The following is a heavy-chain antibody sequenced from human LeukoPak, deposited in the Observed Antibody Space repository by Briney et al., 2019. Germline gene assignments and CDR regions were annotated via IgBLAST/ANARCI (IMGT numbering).Heavy chain of an antibody. CDR2: ISAYNGNT. CDR1: GYTFTSYG. D-gene: IGHD3-16*01. Sequence: ASVKVSCKASGYTFTSYGISWVRQAPGQGLEWMGWISAYNGNTNYAQKLQGRVTMTTDTSTSTAYMELRSLRSDDTAVYYCARISPMTTFPKYYHYMDVWGKGTTVTVSS. J-gene: IGHJ6*03. V-gene: IGHV1-18*01. CDR3: ARISPMTTFPKYYHYMDV.